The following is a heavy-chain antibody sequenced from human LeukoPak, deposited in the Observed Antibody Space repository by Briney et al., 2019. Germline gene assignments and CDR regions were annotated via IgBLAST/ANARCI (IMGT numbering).Heavy chain of an antibody. CDR3: AREGQYYYDSSGYYSEGVYYYYGMDV. D-gene: IGHD3-22*01. Sequence: ASVKVSCKASGYTFTSYGISWVRQAPGQGDEWMGWISAYNGNTNYAQKLQGRVTMTTDTSTSTAYMELRSLRSDDTAVYYCAREGQYYYDSSGYYSEGVYYYYGMDVWGQGTTVTVSS. CDR1: GYTFTSYG. J-gene: IGHJ6*02. CDR2: ISAYNGNT. V-gene: IGHV1-18*01.